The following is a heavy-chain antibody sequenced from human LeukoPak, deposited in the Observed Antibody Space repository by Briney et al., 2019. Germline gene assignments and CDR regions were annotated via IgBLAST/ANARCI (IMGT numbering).Heavy chain of an antibody. D-gene: IGHD3-3*01. Sequence: GGSLRLSCAGSGFTFSSYEMNWVRQAPGKGLEWVSCISSSGSNIYYADSVKGRFAISRDNAKNSLYLQMNSLRAEDTAFYYCARGGITIFGGIIYQDYWGQGTLVTVSS. CDR1: GFTFSSYE. V-gene: IGHV3-48*03. J-gene: IGHJ4*02. CDR2: ISSSGSNI. CDR3: ARGGITIFGGIIYQDY.